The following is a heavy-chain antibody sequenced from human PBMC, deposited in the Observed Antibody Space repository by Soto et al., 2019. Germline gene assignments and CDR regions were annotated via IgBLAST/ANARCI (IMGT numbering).Heavy chain of an antibody. CDR1: GFTFSTYA. Sequence: QVQLVESGGGVVQPGRSLRLSCAASGFTFSTYAMHWVRQAPGKGLEWVAVISYDGSNKYYPDAVKGRFTISRDNSANPLYLQMNSPGAEDTAVYYCARVRVDCTSTLPCPQQHFDYWGQGTLVAVSS. V-gene: IGHV3-30-3*01. J-gene: IGHJ4*02. CDR2: ISYDGSNK. D-gene: IGHD2-2*01. CDR3: ARVRVDCTSTLPCPQQHFDY.